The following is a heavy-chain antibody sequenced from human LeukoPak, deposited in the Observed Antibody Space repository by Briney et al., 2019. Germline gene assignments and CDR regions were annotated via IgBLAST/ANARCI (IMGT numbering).Heavy chain of an antibody. D-gene: IGHD3-10*01. CDR1: GYTFTGYY. J-gene: IGHJ6*03. V-gene: IGHV1-2*02. CDR2: INPNSGGT. Sequence: ASVKVSCKASGYTFTGYYMHWVRQAPGQGLEWMGWINPNSGGTNYAQKFQGRVTMTRDTSISTAYMELSRLRSDDTAVYYCARDWFGETIKGFYYYYMDVWGKGTTVTVSS. CDR3: ARDWFGETIKGFYYYYMDV.